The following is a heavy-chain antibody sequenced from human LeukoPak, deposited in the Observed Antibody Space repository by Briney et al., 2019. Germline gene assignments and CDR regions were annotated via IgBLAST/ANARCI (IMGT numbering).Heavy chain of an antibody. D-gene: IGHD6-13*01. Sequence: GSLRLSCAASGFIFSSNYMSWVRQAPGKGLKWVSVIYSGGSTYYTDSVKGRFTTSRDNAKNSLYLQMNSLRAEDTAVYYCARDGMGTSWYDYWGQGTLVTVSS. CDR2: IYSGGST. J-gene: IGHJ4*02. V-gene: IGHV3-53*01. CDR3: ARDGMGTSWYDY. CDR1: GFIFSSNY.